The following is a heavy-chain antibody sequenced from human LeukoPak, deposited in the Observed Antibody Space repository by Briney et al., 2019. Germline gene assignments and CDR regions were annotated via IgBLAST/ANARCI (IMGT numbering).Heavy chain of an antibody. CDR2: MNPNSGNT. CDR3: ARQGRSYDFWSGYYTRDYYYYYMDV. V-gene: IGHV1-8*03. J-gene: IGHJ6*03. Sequence: ASVKVSCRASGYTFTSYDINWVRQATGQGLEWMGWMNPNSGNTGYAQKFQGRVTITRNTSISTAYMELSSLRSEDTAVYYCARQGRSYDFWSGYYTRDYYYYYMDVWGKGTTVTVSS. D-gene: IGHD3-3*01. CDR1: GYTFTSYD.